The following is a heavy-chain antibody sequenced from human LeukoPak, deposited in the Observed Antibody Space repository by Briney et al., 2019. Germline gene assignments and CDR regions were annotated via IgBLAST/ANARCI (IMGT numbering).Heavy chain of an antibody. D-gene: IGHD2-2*01. CDR2: IYTSGST. CDR1: GGSFSGYY. V-gene: IGHV4-59*10. Sequence: SETLSLTCAVYGGSFSGYYWSWIRQPAGKGLEWIGRIYTSGSTNYNPSLKSRVTISVDTSKNQFSLKLSSVTASDTAVYYCARLPYCSSTSCFYYFDYWGQGTLVTVSS. J-gene: IGHJ4*02. CDR3: ARLPYCSSTSCFYYFDY.